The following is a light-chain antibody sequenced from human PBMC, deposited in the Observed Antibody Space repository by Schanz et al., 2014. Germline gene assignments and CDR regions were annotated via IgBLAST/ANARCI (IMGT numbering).Light chain of an antibody. CDR2: RAS. Sequence: EIVMTQSPATLSVSPGERATLSCRASQSVSSNLAWYQQKPGQAPRLLIYRASTRATGIPARFSGSGSGTEFTLTISSLQSEDFAVYYCQQYDNWPPSPWTFGQGTKVEIK. J-gene: IGKJ1*01. CDR3: QQYDNWPPSPWT. CDR1: QSVSSN. V-gene: IGKV3-15*01.